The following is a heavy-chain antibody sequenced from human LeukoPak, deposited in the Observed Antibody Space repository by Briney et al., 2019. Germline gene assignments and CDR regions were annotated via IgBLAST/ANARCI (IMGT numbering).Heavy chain of an antibody. D-gene: IGHD3-10*01. CDR1: GGSISSYY. V-gene: IGHV4-59*01. J-gene: IGHJ4*02. Sequence: SETLSLTCTVSGGSISSYYSSWIRQPPGKGLEWIGYIYYTGSTNYNPSLKSRVTISVDTSKNQFSLKLSSVTAADTAVYYCARSDYGSGSYYFDYWGQGTLVTVSS. CDR3: ARSDYGSGSYYFDY. CDR2: IYYTGST.